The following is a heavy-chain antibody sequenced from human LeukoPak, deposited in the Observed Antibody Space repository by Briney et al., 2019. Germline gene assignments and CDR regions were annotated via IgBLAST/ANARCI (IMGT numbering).Heavy chain of an antibody. V-gene: IGHV3-74*01. CDR3: AREGSYDSSGSLGAFDI. CDR2: ISTAGNST. D-gene: IGHD3-22*01. CDR1: GFSFSDYW. J-gene: IGHJ3*02. Sequence: GGSLRLSCAASGFSFSDYWMHWVRQGPGKGLMWVSRISTAGNSTIYADSVEGRFTISRDNAKNTVYLQMNNLRAEDTAVYFCAREGSYDSSGSLGAFDIWGRGTVVTVSP.